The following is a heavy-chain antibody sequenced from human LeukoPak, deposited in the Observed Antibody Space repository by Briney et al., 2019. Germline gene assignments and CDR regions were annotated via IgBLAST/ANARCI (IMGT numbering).Heavy chain of an antibody. CDR1: GGSVSSGSYY. Sequence: SETLSLTCTVSGGSVSSGSYYWSWIRQPPGKGLEWIGYIYYSGSTNYNPSLKSRVTISVDTSKNQFSLKLSSVTAADTAVYYCARDGSMATRGFDPWGQGTLVTVSS. D-gene: IGHD5-24*01. J-gene: IGHJ5*02. CDR2: IYYSGST. CDR3: ARDGSMATRGFDP. V-gene: IGHV4-61*01.